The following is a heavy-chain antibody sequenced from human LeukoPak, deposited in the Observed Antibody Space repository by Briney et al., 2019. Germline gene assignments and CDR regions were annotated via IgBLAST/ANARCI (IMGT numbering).Heavy chain of an antibody. J-gene: IGHJ3*02. Sequence: SETLSLTCAVYGGSFSGYYWSWIRQPPGKGLEWIGEINHSGSINYNPSRKSRVTISVETSKNQFSLKLSSVTAADTAVYYCARVTHAFDIWGQGTMVTVSS. CDR1: GGSFSGYY. CDR2: INHSGSI. CDR3: ARVTHAFDI. V-gene: IGHV4-34*01. D-gene: IGHD4-23*01.